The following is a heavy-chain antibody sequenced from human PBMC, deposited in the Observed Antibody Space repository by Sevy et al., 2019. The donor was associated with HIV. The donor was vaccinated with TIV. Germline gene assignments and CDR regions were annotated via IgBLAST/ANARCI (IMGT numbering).Heavy chain of an antibody. CDR3: AGENAWGRGYS. CDR2: IYYNGHI. Sequence: SETLSLTCTVSGGSITSLYWNWIRQPLGKGLEWIANIYYNGHINYNPSLKSRVTLPLDTSKNQFSLRLSSVTAADTAMYYCAGENAWGRGYSWGQGTLVTVSS. D-gene: IGHD1-26*01. CDR1: GGSITSLY. J-gene: IGHJ4*02. V-gene: IGHV4-59*08.